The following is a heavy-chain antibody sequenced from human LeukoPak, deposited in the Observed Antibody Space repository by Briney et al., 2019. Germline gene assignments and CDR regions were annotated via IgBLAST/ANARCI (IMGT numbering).Heavy chain of an antibody. J-gene: IGHJ6*03. D-gene: IGHD6-13*01. CDR2: IYTSGST. CDR1: GGSISSYY. Sequence: SETLSLTCTVSGGSISSYYWSWIRQPAGKGLEWIGRIYTSGSTNYNPSLKSRVTMSVDTSKNQFSLKLSSVTAADTAVYYCAGDPPGIYYYSYRDVWGKGTPVPVSS. CDR3: AGDPPGIYYYSYRDV. V-gene: IGHV4-4*07.